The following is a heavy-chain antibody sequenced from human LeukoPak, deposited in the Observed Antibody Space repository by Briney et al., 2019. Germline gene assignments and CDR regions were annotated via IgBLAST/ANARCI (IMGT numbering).Heavy chain of an antibody. J-gene: IGHJ4*02. D-gene: IGHD2-8*02. CDR2: ISGSGDNT. V-gene: IGHV3-23*01. CDR3: AKRSGYTTGWFFDL. Sequence: GGSLKLSCAASGFSFSSYAMSWVRQAPGKGPEWVSSISGSGDNTYYAESVKGRFTISRDNSKNTLFLQMNSLRAEDTAVFYCAKRSGYTTGWFFDLWGQGTLVTVSS. CDR1: GFSFSSYA.